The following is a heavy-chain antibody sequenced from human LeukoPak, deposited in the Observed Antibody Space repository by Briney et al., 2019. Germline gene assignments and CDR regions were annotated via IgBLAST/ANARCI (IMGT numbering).Heavy chain of an antibody. CDR1: GFTFSSYA. V-gene: IGHV3-23*01. D-gene: IGHD6-13*01. J-gene: IGHJ4*02. CDR2: ISGSGGST. Sequence: QTGGSLRLSCAASGFTFSSYAMSWVRQAPGKGLEWVSAISGSGGSTYYADSVKGRFTISRDNSKNTLYLQMSSLRAEDTAVYYCAKDKAGSTAYYFDYWGQGTLVTVSS. CDR3: AKDKAGSTAYYFDY.